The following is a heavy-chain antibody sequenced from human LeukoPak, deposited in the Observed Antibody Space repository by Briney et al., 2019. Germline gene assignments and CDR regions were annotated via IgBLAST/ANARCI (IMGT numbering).Heavy chain of an antibody. V-gene: IGHV3-66*01. Sequence: GGSLRLSCAASGFTVSSNYMSWVRQAPGKGLEWVSVIYSGGSTYYADSVKGRFTISRDNSKNTLYLQTNSLRAEDTAVYYCARARAAAGTWFAYYYYGMDVWGQGTTVTVSS. CDR1: GFTVSSNY. J-gene: IGHJ6*02. D-gene: IGHD6-13*01. CDR3: ARARAAAGTWFAYYYYGMDV. CDR2: IYSGGST.